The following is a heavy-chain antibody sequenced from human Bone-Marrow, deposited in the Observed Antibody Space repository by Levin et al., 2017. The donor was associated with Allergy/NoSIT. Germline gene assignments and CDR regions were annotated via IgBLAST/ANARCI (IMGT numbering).Heavy chain of an antibody. CDR2: ISSSRSSI. Sequence: PGGSLRLSCAASGFSFNTYGMNWVRQAPGKGLEWVSYISSSRSSIYYADSVKGRFTISRDNAKNSLDLQIHSLRAEDTAVYCCARDYGTGWFDPWGQGTLVTVSS. CDR1: GFSFNTYG. CDR3: ARDYGTGWFDP. J-gene: IGHJ5*02. D-gene: IGHD3-16*01. V-gene: IGHV3-48*04.